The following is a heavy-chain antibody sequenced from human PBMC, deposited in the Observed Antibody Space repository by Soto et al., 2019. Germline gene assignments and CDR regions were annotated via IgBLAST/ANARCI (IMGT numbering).Heavy chain of an antibody. CDR3: ARSTEWNAFDL. Sequence: EEQLVETGGGLNQPGGSLRLSCAVSGFTVIRDYMNWVRQAPGKGLEWVSVIYSGGTTYHADSVKGRFTISRDNSGNTLFLQMNSLRAEDTAMYYCARSTEWNAFDLWGQGTMVTVSS. D-gene: IGHD3-3*01. CDR2: IYSGGTT. V-gene: IGHV3-53*02. CDR1: GFTVIRDY. J-gene: IGHJ3*01.